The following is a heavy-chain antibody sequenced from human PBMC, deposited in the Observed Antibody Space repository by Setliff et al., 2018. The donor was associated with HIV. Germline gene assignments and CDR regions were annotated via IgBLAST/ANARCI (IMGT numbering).Heavy chain of an antibody. J-gene: IGHJ4*02. Sequence: GASVKVSCKASGYTFTSYGISWVRQAPGQGLEWMGWISAYNGNTNYAQKLQGRATMTTDTSTSTAYMELRSLRSDDTAVYYCASGPPIVVVPAALLTFDYWGQGTLVTVSS. V-gene: IGHV1-18*01. CDR2: ISAYNGNT. D-gene: IGHD2-2*01. CDR3: ASGPPIVVVPAALLTFDY. CDR1: GYTFTSYG.